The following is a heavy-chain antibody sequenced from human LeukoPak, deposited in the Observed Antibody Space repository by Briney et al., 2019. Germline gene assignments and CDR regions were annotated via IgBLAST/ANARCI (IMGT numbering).Heavy chain of an antibody. CDR3: AKNAAAGTFGFDP. V-gene: IGHV3-33*06. CDR1: GFTFSSYG. CDR2: IWYDGSNK. D-gene: IGHD6-13*01. Sequence: PGRSLRLSCAASGFTFSSYGMHWVPQAPGKGLEWVAVIWYDGSNKYYADSVKGRFTISRDNSKNTLYLQMNSLRAGDTAVYYCAKNAAAGTFGFDPWGQGTLVTVSS. J-gene: IGHJ5*02.